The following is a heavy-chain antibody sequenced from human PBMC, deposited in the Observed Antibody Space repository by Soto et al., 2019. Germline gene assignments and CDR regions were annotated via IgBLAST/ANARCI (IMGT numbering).Heavy chain of an antibody. CDR1: GFSFDEYS. CDR3: AKERQTSPFLYYYAMDV. J-gene: IGHJ6*02. CDR2: ISWDSVNI. V-gene: IGHV3-9*01. Sequence: GGSLRLSCAACGFSFDEYSIHWVRQAPWKGLEWVSGISWDSVNIGYADSVKGRFNISRDNAKNSLYLQMNSLRTEDTAVYYCAKERQTSPFLYYYAMDVLGQRTTVAVCS.